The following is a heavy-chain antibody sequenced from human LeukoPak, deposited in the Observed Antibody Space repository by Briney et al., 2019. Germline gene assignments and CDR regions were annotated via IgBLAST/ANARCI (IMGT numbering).Heavy chain of an antibody. CDR3: ARDADSYGTGLFDY. Sequence: SQTLSLTCTVSGGSISSGGYYWSWIRQHLGKGLEWIGYIYYSGSTYYNPSLKSRVTISVDTSKNQFSLKLSSMTAADTAVYYCARDADSYGTGLFDYWGQGTLVTVSS. V-gene: IGHV4-31*03. D-gene: IGHD5-18*01. J-gene: IGHJ4*02. CDR2: IYYSGST. CDR1: GGSISSGGYY.